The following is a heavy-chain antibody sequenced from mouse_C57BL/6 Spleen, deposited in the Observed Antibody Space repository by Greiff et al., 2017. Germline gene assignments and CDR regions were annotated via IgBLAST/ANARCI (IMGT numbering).Heavy chain of an antibody. CDR2: IYPGDGDT. CDR1: GYAFSSSW. D-gene: IGHD1-1*01. CDR3: ALHYYGSSFDY. J-gene: IGHJ2*01. Sequence: VQLQESGPELVKPGASVKISCKASGYAFSSSWMNWVKQRPGKGLEWIGRIYPGDGDTNYNGKFKGKATLTADKSSSTAYMQLSSLTSEDSAVYFCALHYYGSSFDYWGQGTTLTVSS. V-gene: IGHV1-82*01.